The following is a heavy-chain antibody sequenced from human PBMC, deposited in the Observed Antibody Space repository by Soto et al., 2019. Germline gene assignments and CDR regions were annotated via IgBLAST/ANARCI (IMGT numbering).Heavy chain of an antibody. Sequence: QVRLVESGGGVVPPGTSLRLSCAASGFPFRSYTVHWVRQAPGKGLEWLALISYDSTYKLYADSVRGRFTISRDNSENTLYLQMNSLRAGDTAVYYCTRASPSIKYDFDSWGHGTLVTVSS. V-gene: IGHV3-30-3*01. CDR2: ISYDSTYK. CDR3: TRASPSIKYDFDS. J-gene: IGHJ4*01. CDR1: GFPFRSYT. D-gene: IGHD1-20*01.